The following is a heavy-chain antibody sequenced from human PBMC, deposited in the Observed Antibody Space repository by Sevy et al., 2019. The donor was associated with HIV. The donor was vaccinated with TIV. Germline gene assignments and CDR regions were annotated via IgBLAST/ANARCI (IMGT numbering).Heavy chain of an antibody. CDR2: IKEDGSDK. J-gene: IGHJ6*03. Sequence: GGSLRLSCEVSGFTFGNYWMSWVRQAPGKGLEWVANIKEDGSDKYYADSVEGRFTISRDNAKNSLFLQMNNLRADDTAVYYCARRNYQDSGTYYGYYYMDVWGKGTTVTVSS. V-gene: IGHV3-7*01. CDR1: GFTFGNYW. CDR3: ARRNYQDSGTYYGYYYMDV. D-gene: IGHD3-10*01.